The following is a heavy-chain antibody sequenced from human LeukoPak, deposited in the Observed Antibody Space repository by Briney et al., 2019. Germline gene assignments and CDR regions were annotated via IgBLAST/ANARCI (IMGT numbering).Heavy chain of an antibody. V-gene: IGHV4-34*01. J-gene: IGHJ4*02. CDR1: GGSFSGYY. CDR3: ATTFYSTSSSYFEY. D-gene: IGHD6-6*01. Sequence: SETLSLTCAVYGGSFSGYYCSWIRQPPGKGLEWIGEINHSGSTNYSPSLKSRVTISVDTYKSQFSLKLSSVTAADTAMYYCATTFYSTSSSYFEYWGQGTLVTVSS. CDR2: INHSGST.